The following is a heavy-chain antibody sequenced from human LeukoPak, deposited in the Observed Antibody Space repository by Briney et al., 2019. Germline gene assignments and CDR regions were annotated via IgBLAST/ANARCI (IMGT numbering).Heavy chain of an antibody. CDR1: GFTFSAYS. CDR2: ISDSGAM. D-gene: IGHD5-12*01. J-gene: IGHJ4*02. V-gene: IGHV3-48*01. Sequence: GGSLRLSCEASGFTFSAYSMKWVRQAPGEGLEWVSYISDSGAMYYADSVRGRFTISRENAQNSLFLQMNSLRAEDTAVYYCARDGGYRGYDADCWGQGTLVTVSS. CDR3: ARDGGYRGYDADC.